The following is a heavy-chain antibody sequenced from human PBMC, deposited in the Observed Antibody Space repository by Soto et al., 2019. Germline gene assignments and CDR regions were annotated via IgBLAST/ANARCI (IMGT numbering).Heavy chain of an antibody. D-gene: IGHD2-2*01. J-gene: IGHJ6*02. CDR3: ARDEDIVVLRAGHYYYGMDV. Sequence: QVQLVQSGAEVKKPGSSVKVSCKASGGTFSSYAISWLRQAPGQGLEWMGGIIPIFGTANYAQKFQGRVTIAADEPTSTAYMELRTLCAKDTAGYFCARDEDIVVLRAGHYYYGMDVRGQGTTVTVSS. CDR2: IIPIFGTA. CDR1: GGTFSSYA. V-gene: IGHV1-69*01.